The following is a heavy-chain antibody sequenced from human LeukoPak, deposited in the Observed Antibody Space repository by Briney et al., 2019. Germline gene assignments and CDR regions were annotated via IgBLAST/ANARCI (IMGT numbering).Heavy chain of an antibody. V-gene: IGHV4-59*08. CDR3: ARLKPYSSSWYYFDY. CDR1: GGSISSYY. D-gene: IGHD6-13*01. Sequence: TSETLSLTCTVSGGSISSYYWSWIRQPPGKGLEWIGYIYYSGSTNYNPSLKSRVTISVDTSKNQFSLKLSSVTAADTAVYYCARLKPYSSSWYYFDYWGQGTLVTVSS. J-gene: IGHJ4*02. CDR2: IYYSGST.